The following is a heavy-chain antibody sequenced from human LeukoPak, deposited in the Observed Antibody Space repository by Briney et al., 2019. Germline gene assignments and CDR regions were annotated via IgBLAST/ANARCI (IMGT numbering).Heavy chain of an antibody. CDR1: GFTFSSYA. J-gene: IGHJ4*02. CDR3: ARVTYYYGSGSYYFYFDY. V-gene: IGHV3-66*02. Sequence: PGGSLRLSCAASGFTFSSYAMSWVRQAPGKGLEWVSVIYSGGSTYYADSVKGRFTISRDNSKNTLYLQMNSLRAEDTAVYYCARVTYYYGSGSYYFYFDYWGQGTLVTVSS. D-gene: IGHD3-10*01. CDR2: IYSGGST.